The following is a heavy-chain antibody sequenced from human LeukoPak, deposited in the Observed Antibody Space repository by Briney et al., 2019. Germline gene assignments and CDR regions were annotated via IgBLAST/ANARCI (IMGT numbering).Heavy chain of an antibody. CDR2: FDPEDGET. D-gene: IGHD3-10*01. CDR3: ATLGSDGSGSYYNENWFDP. Sequence: ASVKVSCKVSGYTLTELCIHRVRRAPGKGLEWMGGFDPEDGETIYAQRFQGRVTMTKDTSTDTAFMELSSLRSEDTAVYYCATLGSDGSGSYYNENWFDPWGQGTLVTVSS. V-gene: IGHV1-24*01. J-gene: IGHJ5*02. CDR1: GYTLTELC.